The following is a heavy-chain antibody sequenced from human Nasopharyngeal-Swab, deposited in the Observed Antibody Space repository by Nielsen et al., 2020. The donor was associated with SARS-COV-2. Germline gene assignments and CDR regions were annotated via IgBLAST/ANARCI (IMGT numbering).Heavy chain of an antibody. Sequence: GESLNISCAGSAFTFSHYAMSWVRQAPGKGLEWVSAISGSGDNTYYADSVKGRFTISRDNPKNTLYLQMNSLRAEDTAVYYCAKPHLRYYDWLLFDYWGQGTLVTVSS. CDR2: ISGSGDNT. CDR1: AFTFSHYA. CDR3: AKPHLRYYDWLLFDY. J-gene: IGHJ4*02. D-gene: IGHD3-9*01. V-gene: IGHV3-23*01.